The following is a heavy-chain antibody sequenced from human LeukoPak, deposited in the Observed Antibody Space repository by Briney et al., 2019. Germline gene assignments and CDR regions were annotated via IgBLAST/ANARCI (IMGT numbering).Heavy chain of an antibody. J-gene: IGHJ3*02. D-gene: IGHD3-22*01. Sequence: SETLSLTCTVSTGSVSSGTYYWSWIRQPPGKGLEWIGFRCNNGSTNYNPSLKSRVTISEDTSKKRFSLKLSSVTAADTAMYYCARAPRVTMIIVTPGAFDMWGQGTMVTVSS. CDR1: TGSVSSGTYY. V-gene: IGHV4-61*01. CDR3: ARAPRVTMIIVTPGAFDM. CDR2: RCNNGST.